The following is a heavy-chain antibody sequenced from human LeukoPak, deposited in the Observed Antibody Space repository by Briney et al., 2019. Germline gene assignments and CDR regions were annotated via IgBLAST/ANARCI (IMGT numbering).Heavy chain of an antibody. CDR2: ISGSGGST. CDR1: GFTFSSYD. CDR3: AKYLPNQLLKD. D-gene: IGHD2-2*01. J-gene: IGHJ4*02. V-gene: IGHV3-23*01. Sequence: GGSLRLSCAASGFTFSSYDMSWVRQAPGKGLEWVSVISGSGGSTYYADSVKGRFTISRDNSKNTLYLQMNSLRAEDTAVYYCAKYLPNQLLKDWGQGTLVTVSS.